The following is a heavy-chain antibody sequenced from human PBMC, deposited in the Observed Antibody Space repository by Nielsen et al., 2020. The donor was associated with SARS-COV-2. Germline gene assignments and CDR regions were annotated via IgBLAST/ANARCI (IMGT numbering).Heavy chain of an antibody. CDR2: INPSGGST. CDR1: GYTFTSYY. D-gene: IGHD1-1*01. V-gene: IGHV1-46*01. CDR3: ARGDYNWNDAYNWFDP. J-gene: IGHJ5*02. Sequence: ASVKVSCKASGYTFTSYYMHWVRQAPGQGLEWMGIINPSGGSTSYAQKFQGRVTMTRDTSTSTVYMELSSLRPEDTAVYYCARGDYNWNDAYNWFDPWGQGTLVTVSS.